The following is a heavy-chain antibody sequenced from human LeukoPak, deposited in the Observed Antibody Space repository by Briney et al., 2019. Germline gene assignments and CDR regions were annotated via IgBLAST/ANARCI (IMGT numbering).Heavy chain of an antibody. Sequence: SETLSLTCTVSGGSISSSSYYWGWIRQPPGKGLEWIGSIYYSGSTYYNPSLKSRVTISVDTSKIQFSLKLSSVTAADTAVYYCARRPRYFDSRDYWGQGTLVTVSS. V-gene: IGHV4-39*01. CDR3: ARRPRYFDSRDY. CDR2: IYYSGST. D-gene: IGHD3-9*01. CDR1: GGSISSSSYY. J-gene: IGHJ4*02.